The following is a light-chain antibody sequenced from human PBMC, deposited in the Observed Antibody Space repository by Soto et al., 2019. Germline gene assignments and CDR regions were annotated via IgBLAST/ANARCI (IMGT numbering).Light chain of an antibody. CDR2: YDN. Sequence: QSVLTQPPSASGTPGQRVTISCSGSNANVGSNTVNWYQQLPGTAPKLLIYYDNLRPSGVPDRISGSKSGTSASLAISGLQSDDEADYYCAAWDDSLNGRVFXTGTKLTVL. CDR3: AAWDDSLNGRV. CDR1: NANVGSNT. V-gene: IGLV1-44*01. J-gene: IGLJ1*01.